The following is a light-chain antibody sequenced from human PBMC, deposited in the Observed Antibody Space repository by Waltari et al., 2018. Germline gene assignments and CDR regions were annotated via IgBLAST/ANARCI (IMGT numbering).Light chain of an antibody. Sequence: QSALTQPPSASGSPGQSVTISCTGTSSDVGGYNYVSWYQQYPGKAPKLMIYEVSKRPSGVPDRFSGSKSGNTASLTVSGLQAEDEAEYYCSSYAGSNNFDVVFGGGTKLTVL. CDR3: SSYAGSNNFDVV. CDR2: EVS. CDR1: SSDVGGYNY. J-gene: IGLJ2*01. V-gene: IGLV2-8*01.